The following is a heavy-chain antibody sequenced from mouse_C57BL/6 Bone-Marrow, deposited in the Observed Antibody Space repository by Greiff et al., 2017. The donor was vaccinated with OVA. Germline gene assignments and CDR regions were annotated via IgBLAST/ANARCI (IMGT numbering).Heavy chain of an antibody. Sequence: QVQLQASGAELAQPGASVTLSCTSSCSTFTSYWMHLVQQRPGQGLDWIGYINPSSGYTKYNQKFKDKATLTADKSSSTAYMQLSSLTYEDSAVYYGASWDYSNYLAWFAYWGQGTLVTVSA. CDR1: CSTFTSYW. CDR3: ASWDYSNYLAWFAY. V-gene: IGHV1-7*01. D-gene: IGHD2-5*01. CDR2: INPSSGYT. J-gene: IGHJ3*01.